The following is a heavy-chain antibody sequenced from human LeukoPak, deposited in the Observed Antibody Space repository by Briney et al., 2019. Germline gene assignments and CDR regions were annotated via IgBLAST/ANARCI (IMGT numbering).Heavy chain of an antibody. D-gene: IGHD6-19*01. V-gene: IGHV3-48*04. J-gene: IGHJ4*02. CDR3: ARFASPLLYQAVAGSFDY. CDR1: GFTFTSYS. CDR2: ISSSSSTI. Sequence: GGSLRLSCAASGFTFTSYSMNWVRRAPGKGLEWVSYISSSSSTIYYVDSVKGRFTISRDNAKNSLYLQMNSLRAEDTAVYYCARFASPLLYQAVAGSFDYWGQGTLVTVSS.